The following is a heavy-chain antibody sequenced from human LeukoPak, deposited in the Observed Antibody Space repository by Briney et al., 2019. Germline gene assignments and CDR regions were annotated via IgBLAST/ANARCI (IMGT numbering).Heavy chain of an antibody. CDR3: ARDREDLLTGLDY. V-gene: IGHV3-30*04. D-gene: IGHD3-9*01. CDR2: FSYDGGNK. Sequence: GGSLRLSCAASGFTFSTYAMHWVRQAPGKGLEWVAVFSYDGGNKYYADSVKGRFTIYRDNSKNTLYLQMNSLRPEDTAIYYCARDREDLLTGLDYWGQGTLVTVSS. J-gene: IGHJ4*02. CDR1: GFTFSTYA.